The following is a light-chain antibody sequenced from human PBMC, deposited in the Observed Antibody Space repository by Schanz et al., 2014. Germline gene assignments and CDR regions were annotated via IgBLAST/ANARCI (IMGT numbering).Light chain of an antibody. CDR2: DTS. Sequence: EIVLTQSPATLSLSPGEGATLSCRASQSVSTNLAWYQQKPGQAPRLLIYDTSNRATGIPARFSGSGSGTDFTLTISSLEPEDFAIYYCQQYGDWPYTFGQGTKLEIK. J-gene: IGKJ2*01. V-gene: IGKV3-11*01. CDR3: QQYGDWPYT. CDR1: QSVSTN.